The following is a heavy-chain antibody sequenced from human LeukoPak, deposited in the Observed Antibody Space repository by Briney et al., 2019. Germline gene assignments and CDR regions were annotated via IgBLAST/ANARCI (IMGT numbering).Heavy chain of an antibody. CDR2: IDWDDDK. V-gene: IGHV2-70*04. Sequence: SGPTLVNPTQTLTLTCTFSGFSLSTSGMRVRWIRQPPGKALEWLARIDWDDDKFYSTSLKTRLTISKDTSKNQVVLTMTNMDPVDTATYYCARIRGYSSSWSYFDYWGQGTLVTVSS. CDR1: GFSLSTSGMR. D-gene: IGHD6-13*01. CDR3: ARIRGYSSSWSYFDY. J-gene: IGHJ4*02.